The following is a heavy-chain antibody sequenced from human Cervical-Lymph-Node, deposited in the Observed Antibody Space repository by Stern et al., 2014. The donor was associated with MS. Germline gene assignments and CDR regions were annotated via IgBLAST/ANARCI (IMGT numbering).Heavy chain of an antibody. Sequence: EVQLVESGGGLDQPGRSVRVSCEASGFTFDDYAMHWVRQAPGQGLEWVVGTRWISCSIRYADSVRGRFTITRDNAKKSLYLQMNSRRTDDAAVYYCARPRTPYGDSRMAHAFDIWGQGTMVTVSS. D-gene: IGHD4-17*01. CDR3: ARPRTPYGDSRMAHAFDI. CDR2: TRWISCSI. J-gene: IGHJ3*02. CDR1: GFTFDDYA. V-gene: IGHV3-9*01.